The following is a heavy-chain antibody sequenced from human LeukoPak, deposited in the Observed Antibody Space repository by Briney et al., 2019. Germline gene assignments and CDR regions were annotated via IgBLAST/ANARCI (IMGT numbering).Heavy chain of an antibody. CDR3: ARVVVPASYYYYGMDV. Sequence: GGSLRLSCAASGFTFSSYSMNWVRQAPGKGLEWVAVISYDGGNKYYGDSVKGRFTISRDNSKNTLYLQMNSLRVEDTAVYYCARVVVPASYYYYGMDVWGQGTTVTVSS. D-gene: IGHD2-2*01. CDR2: ISYDGGNK. J-gene: IGHJ6*02. V-gene: IGHV3-30*03. CDR1: GFTFSSYS.